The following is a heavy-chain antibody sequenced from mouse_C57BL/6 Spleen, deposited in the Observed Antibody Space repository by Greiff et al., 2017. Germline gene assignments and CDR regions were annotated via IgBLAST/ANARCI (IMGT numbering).Heavy chain of an antibody. V-gene: IGHV5-16*01. D-gene: IGHD6-2*01. J-gene: IGHJ2*01. CDR1: GFTFSDYY. CDR3: ARSLGDY. Sequence: EVKVVESEGGLVQPGSSMKLSCTASGFTFSDYYMAWVRQVPEKGLEWVANINYDGSSTYYLDSLKSRFIISRDNAKNILYLQMSSLKSEDTATYYCARSLGDYWGQGTTLTVSS. CDR2: INYDGSST.